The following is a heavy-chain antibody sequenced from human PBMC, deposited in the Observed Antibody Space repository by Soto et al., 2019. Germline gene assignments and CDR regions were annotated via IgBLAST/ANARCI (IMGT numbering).Heavy chain of an antibody. CDR1: GFTFSSYG. CDR2: ISYDGSNK. D-gene: IGHD6-19*01. CDR3: AKDLTIRSGWYGANYYYYGMDV. Sequence: QVQLVESGGGVVQPGRSLRLSCAASGFTFSSYGMHWVRQAPGKGLEWVAVISYDGSNKYYADSVKGRFTISRDNSKNTLYLQMNSRRADDTAVYYCAKDLTIRSGWYGANYYYYGMDVWGQGTTVTVSS. V-gene: IGHV3-30*18. J-gene: IGHJ6*02.